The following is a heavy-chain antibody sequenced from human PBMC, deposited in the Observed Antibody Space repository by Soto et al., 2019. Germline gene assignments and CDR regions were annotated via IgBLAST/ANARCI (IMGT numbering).Heavy chain of an antibody. Sequence: QAQLVQSGAELKKPGSSVKVSCKASGVNFSSYAISWLRQAPGQGLEWMGGIVPLFGTTNYAQKFKGRLMITADESSTTAYMELSSLRFEDTAVYYCAIARGLSWYNWFDPWGKGSQVTVSS. CDR1: GVNFSSYA. D-gene: IGHD6-13*01. CDR3: AIARGLSWYNWFDP. J-gene: IGHJ5*02. CDR2: IVPLFGTT. V-gene: IGHV1-69*01.